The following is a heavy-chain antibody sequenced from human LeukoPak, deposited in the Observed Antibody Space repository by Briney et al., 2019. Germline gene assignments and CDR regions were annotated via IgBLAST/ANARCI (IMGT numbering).Heavy chain of an antibody. CDR2: INHSGST. J-gene: IGHJ4*02. D-gene: IGHD3-3*01. CDR3: ARRGYDFWSGYHTRKLDY. Sequence: SETLSLTCAVYGGSFSGYYWSWIRQPPGKGLEWIGEINHSGSTNYNPSLKSQVTISVDTSKNQFSLKLSSVTAADTAVYYCARRGYDFWSGYHTRKLDYWGQGTLVTVSS. CDR1: GGSFSGYY. V-gene: IGHV4-34*01.